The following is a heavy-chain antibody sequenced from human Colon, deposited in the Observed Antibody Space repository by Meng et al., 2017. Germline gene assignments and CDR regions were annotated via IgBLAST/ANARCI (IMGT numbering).Heavy chain of an antibody. J-gene: IGHJ4*02. Sequence: QVQLQESGPGLVRPSEILALTCTVAGGSFSSGSHYWSWIRQPPGKGLEWIGYIDYSRSINYYPSLKSRVTMSVDTSKNQFSLNLSSVTAADTAVYYCAGGPWELDYWGQGTLVTVSS. CDR3: AGGPWELDY. V-gene: IGHV4-61*01. CDR1: GGSFSSGSHY. CDR2: IDYSRSI. D-gene: IGHD1-26*01.